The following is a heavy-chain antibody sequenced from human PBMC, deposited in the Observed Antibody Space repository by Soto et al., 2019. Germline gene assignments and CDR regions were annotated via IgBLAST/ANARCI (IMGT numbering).Heavy chain of an antibody. CDR2: IYSGGST. CDR1: GFAVSSNY. CDR3: AKVQVLQFLEWFPDY. D-gene: IGHD3-3*01. J-gene: IGHJ4*02. Sequence: PGGSLRLSCAASGFAVSSNYMSWVRQAPGKGLEWVSVIYSGGSTSYADSVKGRFTLSRDNSKNTLWLQMNRLRADDTAVYYCAKVQVLQFLEWFPDYWGQGTLVTVSS. V-gene: IGHV3-53*01.